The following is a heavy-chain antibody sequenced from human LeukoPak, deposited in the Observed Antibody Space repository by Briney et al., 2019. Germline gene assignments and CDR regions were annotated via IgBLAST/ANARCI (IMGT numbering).Heavy chain of an antibody. D-gene: IGHD3-10*01. V-gene: IGHV3-15*01. Sequence: GGSLRLSCSGSGFTFNSAWVSWVRQAPGKGLEWVGRIKAKTDGETTDYTAPVKGRFTISRDDSKNTVYLQVSSLQIDDTAVYYCLSAFGDWGQGTLVTVSS. CDR2: IKAKTDGETT. CDR3: LSAFGD. CDR1: GFTFNSAW. J-gene: IGHJ4*02.